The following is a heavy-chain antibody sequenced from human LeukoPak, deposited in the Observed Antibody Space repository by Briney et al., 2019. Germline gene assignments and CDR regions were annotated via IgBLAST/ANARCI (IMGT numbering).Heavy chain of an antibody. J-gene: IGHJ4*02. CDR3: ARRIYDDNSGHYFDF. D-gene: IGHD3-22*01. CDR1: GYKFANYW. Sequence: GESLRISCKGSGYKFANYWIAWVRQMPGEGLEWMGIIYPGDSDTRYSPSFEGQVTLSADKSISTAYLQWSSLKASDTAIFYCARRIYDDNSGHYFDFWGQGSLVIVSS. CDR2: IYPGDSDT. V-gene: IGHV5-51*01.